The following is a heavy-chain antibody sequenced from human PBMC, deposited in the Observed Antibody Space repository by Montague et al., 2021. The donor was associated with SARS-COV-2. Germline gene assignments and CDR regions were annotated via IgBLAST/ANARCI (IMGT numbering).Heavy chain of an antibody. CDR3: ARLVGVESNRRDYFNY. CDR2: ISGRGSYT. J-gene: IGHJ4*02. CDR1: GFPFIDYY. V-gene: IGHV3-11*03. Sequence: SLRLSCAASGFPFIDYYMRWIRQAPGKGLEWVSYISGRGSYTDYXDSVKGRFTISRDNARKSLYLEMHSLRAEDTAVYYCARLVGVESNRRDYFNYWGQGTLVTVSS. D-gene: IGHD1-14*01.